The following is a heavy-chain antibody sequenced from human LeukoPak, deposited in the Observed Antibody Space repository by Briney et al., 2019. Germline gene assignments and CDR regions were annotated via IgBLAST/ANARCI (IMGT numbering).Heavy chain of an antibody. CDR1: GGSISSGSYY. J-gene: IGHJ4*02. CDR3: ATSYDFWSGYFFDY. Sequence: PSQTLSLTCTVSGGSISSGSYYWSWIRQPVGKGLEWIGRIYTSGSTNYNPSLKSRVTISVDTSKNQFSLKLSSVTAADTAVYYCATSYDFWSGYFFDYWGQGTLVTVSS. CDR2: IYTSGST. D-gene: IGHD3-3*01. V-gene: IGHV4-61*02.